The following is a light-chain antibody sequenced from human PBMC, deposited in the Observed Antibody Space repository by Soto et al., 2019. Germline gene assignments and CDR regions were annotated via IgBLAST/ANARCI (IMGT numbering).Light chain of an antibody. CDR2: AAS. CDR1: QSINTY. CDR3: QQSSTVPRT. Sequence: DIQMTQSPSSLSASVGDRVTITCRASQSINTYLNWYQQRPGKAPKFLIYAASTLQSGVPSRFSGRGSGTEFNLSISGLQREDFATYYCQQSSTVPRTFGQGTKLEIK. V-gene: IGKV1-39*01. J-gene: IGKJ2*01.